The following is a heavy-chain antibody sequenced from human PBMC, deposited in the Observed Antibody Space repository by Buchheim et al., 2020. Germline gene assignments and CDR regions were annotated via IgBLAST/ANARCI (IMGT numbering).Heavy chain of an antibody. CDR2: INPNSGGT. CDR1: GYTFTGYY. J-gene: IGHJ5*02. D-gene: IGHD3-22*01. V-gene: IGHV1-2*04. Sequence: QVQLVQSGAEVKKPGASVKVSCKASGYTFTGYYMHWVRQAPGQGLEWMGWINPNSGGTNYAQKFQGWVTMTRDTSISTAYMELSRLRSEDTAVYYCAREYYDSSGYYYGWFDPWGQGTL. CDR3: AREYYDSSGYYYGWFDP.